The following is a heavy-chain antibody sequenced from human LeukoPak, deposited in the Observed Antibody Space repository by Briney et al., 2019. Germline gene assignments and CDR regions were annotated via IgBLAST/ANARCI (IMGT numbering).Heavy chain of an antibody. D-gene: IGHD6-19*01. Sequence: PGGSLRPSCAASGFTFSSYSMNWVRQAPGKGLEWVSSISSSSSHIYYADSVKGRFTISRDNAKNSLYLQMNSLRAEDTALYYCARDLSSGWYYFDYWGQGTLVTVSS. CDR3: ARDLSSGWYYFDY. V-gene: IGHV3-21*01. CDR1: GFTFSSYS. J-gene: IGHJ4*02. CDR2: ISSSSSHI.